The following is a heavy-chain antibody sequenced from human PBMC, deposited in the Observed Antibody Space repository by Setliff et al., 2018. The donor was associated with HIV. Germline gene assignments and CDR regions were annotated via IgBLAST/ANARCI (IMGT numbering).Heavy chain of an antibody. V-gene: IGHV5-10-1*04. J-gene: IGHJ4*02. CDR1: GYSFTSYW. D-gene: IGHD5-18*01. CDR2: IDPSDSYT. Sequence: PGESLKISCKGSGYSFTSYWISWVRQVPGQGLEWMGNIDPSDSYTHYSPSFQGQVTISVDTSISTAYLQWNCLKASDTAIYYCARHPIHTYGYGAFDFWGRGTLVTVSS. CDR3: ARHPIHTYGYGAFDF.